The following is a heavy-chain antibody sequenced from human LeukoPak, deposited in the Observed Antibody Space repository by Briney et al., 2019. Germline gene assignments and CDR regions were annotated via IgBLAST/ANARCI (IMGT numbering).Heavy chain of an antibody. V-gene: IGHV3-66*01. J-gene: IGHJ6*02. CDR1: GLTVSSTY. CDR2: IYSGGST. Sequence: GGSLRLSCAASGLTVSSTYMSWVRQTPGKGLEWVSVIYSGGSTYYADSVKGRFTISRDNSKNTLFLQMSSLRAEDTALYYCAKTLATGGGSYNMDVWGQGTTVTVS. CDR3: AKTLATGGGSYNMDV. D-gene: IGHD2-8*02.